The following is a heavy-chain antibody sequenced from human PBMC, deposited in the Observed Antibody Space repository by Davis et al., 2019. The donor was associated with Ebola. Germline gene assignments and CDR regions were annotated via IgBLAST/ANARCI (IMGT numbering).Heavy chain of an antibody. CDR2: INAGNGNT. J-gene: IGHJ5*02. V-gene: IGHV1-3*01. Sequence: ASVKVSCKASGYTFTSYAMHWVRQAPGQRLEWMGWINAGNGNTKYSQKFQGRVTITRDTSASTAYMELSSLRSEDTAVYYCARDPLRTGTQQFYNWFDPWGQGTLVTVSS. D-gene: IGHD1-1*01. CDR3: ARDPLRTGTQQFYNWFDP. CDR1: GYTFTSYA.